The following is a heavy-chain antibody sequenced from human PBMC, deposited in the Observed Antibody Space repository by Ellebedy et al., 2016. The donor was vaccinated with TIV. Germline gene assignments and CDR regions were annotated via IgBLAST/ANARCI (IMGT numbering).Heavy chain of an antibody. CDR1: GFTFSSYA. V-gene: IGHV3-23*01. Sequence: GGSLRLXCPASGFTFSSYAMSWVRQAPGKGLEWVSAISGSGGSTYYADSVKGRFTISRNNSKNTLYLQMNSLRAEDTAVYYCATRPGYSSSWFDTPYNWFDPWGQGTLVTVSS. CDR2: ISGSGGST. CDR3: ATRPGYSSSWFDTPYNWFDP. J-gene: IGHJ5*02. D-gene: IGHD6-13*01.